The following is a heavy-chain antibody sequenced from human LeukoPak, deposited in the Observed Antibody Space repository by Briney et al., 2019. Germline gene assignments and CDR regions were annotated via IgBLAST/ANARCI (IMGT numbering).Heavy chain of an antibody. CDR3: ARGGGGSLQFDY. CDR1: GGSISSGDYY. CDR2: IYYSGST. D-gene: IGHD1-26*01. J-gene: IGHJ4*02. Sequence: SQTLSLTCTVSGGSISSGDYYWSWIRQPPGKGLEWIGYIYYSGSTYYNPSLKSRVTISVDTPKNQFSLKLSSVTAADAAVYYCARGGGGSLQFDYWGQGTLVTVSS. V-gene: IGHV4-30-4*01.